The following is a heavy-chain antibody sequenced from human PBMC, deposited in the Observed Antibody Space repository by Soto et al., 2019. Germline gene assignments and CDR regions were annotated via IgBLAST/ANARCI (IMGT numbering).Heavy chain of an antibody. Sequence: GGSLRLSCAASGLTVSSNYMSWVRQAPGKGLEWVSVIYSGGSTYYVDSVKGRFTISRDNSKNTLYLQMNSLRAEDTAVYYCAREAGTTRYYYGMDVWGQGTTVTVSS. CDR3: AREAGTTRYYYGMDV. J-gene: IGHJ6*02. D-gene: IGHD1-7*01. V-gene: IGHV3-53*01. CDR2: IYSGGST. CDR1: GLTVSSNY.